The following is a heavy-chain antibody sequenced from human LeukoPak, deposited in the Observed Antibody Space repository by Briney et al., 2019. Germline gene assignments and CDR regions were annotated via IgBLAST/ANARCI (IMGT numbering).Heavy chain of an antibody. CDR3: ARDRGGADDFWSGYYTGYFDY. V-gene: IGHV3-23*01. J-gene: IGHJ4*02. CDR2: ISGGGDAT. CDR1: DFSFITYA. D-gene: IGHD3-3*01. Sequence: GGSLRLSCAASDFSFITYAMSWVRQAPGKGLEWVSTISGGGDATYYADSVKGRFTISRDNAKNSLYLQMNSLRAEDTAVYYCARDRGGADDFWSGYYTGYFDYWGQGTLVTVSS.